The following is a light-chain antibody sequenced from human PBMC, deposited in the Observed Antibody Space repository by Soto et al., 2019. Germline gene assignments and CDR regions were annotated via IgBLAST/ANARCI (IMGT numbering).Light chain of an antibody. V-gene: IGKV3-15*01. CDR2: GAS. CDR3: QQYNDWPPFT. J-gene: IGKJ3*01. CDR1: QTVSSN. Sequence: EIVMTQSPATLSVSPGERATLSRRASQTVSSNLAWYQQKPGQAPRLLIHGASTRAAGIPARFSGSGSGTEFTLPISSLQSEDFAVYYCQQYNDWPPFTVGPGTRVDIK.